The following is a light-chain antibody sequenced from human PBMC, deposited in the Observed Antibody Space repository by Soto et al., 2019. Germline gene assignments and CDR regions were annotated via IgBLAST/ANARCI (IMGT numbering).Light chain of an antibody. CDR1: QDISNY. V-gene: IGKV1-33*01. Sequence: DIQMTQSTSSLSASVGDRVTITCQASQDISNYLNWYQQKPGKAPKLLMYDASNLETGVPSRFSGSGSGTDFTFTISSLQPEDIATCYCQQYDNFELTFGGGTKVEIK. CDR2: DAS. CDR3: QQYDNFELT. J-gene: IGKJ4*01.